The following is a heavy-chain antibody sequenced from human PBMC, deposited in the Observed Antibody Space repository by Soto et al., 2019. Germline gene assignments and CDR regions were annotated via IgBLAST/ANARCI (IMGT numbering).Heavy chain of an antibody. D-gene: IGHD4-17*01. J-gene: IGHJ3*02. CDR3: STDPNGDYIGAFDN. CDR1: RFSFSNYA. Sequence: EVQLLESGGRLVPPGGSLRLSCAGSRFSFSNYAMTWARQAPGEGLEWVSSITGSGGGTTYADSVKGRFTISGDNSKNILYLQMDSLRADDTAVYYCSTDPNGDYIGAFDNWGQGTMVTVSS. V-gene: IGHV3-23*01. CDR2: ITGSGGGT.